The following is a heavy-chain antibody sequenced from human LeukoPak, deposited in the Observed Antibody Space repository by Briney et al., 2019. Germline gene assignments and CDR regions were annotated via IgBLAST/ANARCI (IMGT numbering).Heavy chain of an antibody. D-gene: IGHD4-11*01. CDR3: AKDAQRGFDYSNSFQY. J-gene: IGHJ4*02. V-gene: IGHV3-33*06. CDR2: IWSDATNM. Sequence: GGSLRLSCAASGFIFTDYGFHWVRQTPGKGLEWVAAIWSDATNMYYGNSVKGRFFIQRDDFQNTVYLEMSSLRAEDTAVYYCAKDAQRGFDYSNSFQYWGQGSLVTVSS. CDR1: GFIFTDYG.